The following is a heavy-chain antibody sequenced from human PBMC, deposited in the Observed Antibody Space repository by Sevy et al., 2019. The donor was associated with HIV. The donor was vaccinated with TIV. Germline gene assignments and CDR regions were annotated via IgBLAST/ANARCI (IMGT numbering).Heavy chain of an antibody. J-gene: IGHJ4*02. CDR1: GFTFDDYA. CDR3: AKARRAYSSGWYYFDY. Sequence: GGSLRLSCAASGFTFDDYAMHWVRQAPGKGLEWVSGISWNSGSIGYADSVKGRFTISRDNAKNSLYLQMNSLRAEDTALYYCAKARRAYSSGWYYFDYWGQGTLVTVSS. V-gene: IGHV3-9*01. CDR2: ISWNSGSI. D-gene: IGHD6-19*01.